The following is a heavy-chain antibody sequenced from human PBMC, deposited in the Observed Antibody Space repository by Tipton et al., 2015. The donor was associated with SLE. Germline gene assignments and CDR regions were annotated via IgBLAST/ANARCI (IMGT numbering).Heavy chain of an antibody. J-gene: IGHJ4*02. CDR2: IYYSGST. CDR3: ARVEDNWTLGPYYFDY. Sequence: TLSLTCTVSGGSISSGSYYWGWIRQPPGKGLEWVGSIYYSGSTYYNPSLKSRVTISVDTSKNQFSLKLSSVTAADTAVYYCARVEDNWTLGPYYFDYWGQGTLVTVSS. D-gene: IGHD1-1*01. V-gene: IGHV4-39*01. CDR1: GGSISSGSYY.